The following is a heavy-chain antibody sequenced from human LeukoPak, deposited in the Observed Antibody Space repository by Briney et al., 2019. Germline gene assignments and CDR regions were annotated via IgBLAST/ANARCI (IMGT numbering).Heavy chain of an antibody. CDR1: GGSISSGDYY. J-gene: IGHJ5*02. Sequence: PSETLSLTCTVSGGSISSGDYYWSWIRQPPGKGLEWIGYIYYSGSTYYNPSLKSRVTISVDTSKNQFSLKLSSVTAADTAVYYCARGSYYDFWSGYYSWFDPWGQGTLVTVSS. D-gene: IGHD3-3*01. CDR2: IYYSGST. V-gene: IGHV4-30-4*01. CDR3: ARGSYYDFWSGYYSWFDP.